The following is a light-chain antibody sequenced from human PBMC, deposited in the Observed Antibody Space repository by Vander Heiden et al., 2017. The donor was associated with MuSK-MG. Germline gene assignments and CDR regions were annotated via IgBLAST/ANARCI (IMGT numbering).Light chain of an antibody. CDR3: QQYDNIPYT. Sequence: DIQMTQSPSSLSASVGDRATITCQASQDISNHLNWYQQKPGKAPKLLIYHASSLETGVPSRFSGSASGTDFTFTISSLQPEDIATYYCQQYDNIPYTFGQGTKLXIK. V-gene: IGKV1-33*01. J-gene: IGKJ2*01. CDR1: QDISNH. CDR2: HAS.